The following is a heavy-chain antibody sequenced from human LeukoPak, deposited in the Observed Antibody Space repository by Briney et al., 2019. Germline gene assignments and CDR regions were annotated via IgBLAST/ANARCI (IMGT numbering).Heavy chain of an antibody. CDR3: ARGSGLWFGYYWFDP. CDR2: INPNSGYT. CDR1: GYTFTSYY. Sequence: ASVKVSCKASGYTFTSYYMHWVRQAPGQGLEWMGWINPNSGYTNYAQKFQGRVTMTRDTSISTAYVELSSLRSDDTAVYYCARGSGLWFGYYWFDPWGQGTLVTVSS. J-gene: IGHJ5*02. V-gene: IGHV1-2*02. D-gene: IGHD3-10*01.